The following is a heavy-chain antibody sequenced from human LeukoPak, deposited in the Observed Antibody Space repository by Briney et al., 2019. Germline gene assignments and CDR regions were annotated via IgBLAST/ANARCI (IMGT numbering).Heavy chain of an antibody. CDR3: AKDRLPAAIFSDY. D-gene: IGHD2-2*02. CDR1: GVTFSIYA. J-gene: IGHJ4*02. V-gene: IGHV3-23*01. CDR2: ISGSGGST. Sequence: GGSLRVSCADSGVTFSIYALSWVRQAPGKGLEWVSAISGSGGSTYYADSVKGRFTISRDNSKNTLYPQMNSLRAEDTAVYYCAKDRLPAAIFSDYWGQGTLVTVSS.